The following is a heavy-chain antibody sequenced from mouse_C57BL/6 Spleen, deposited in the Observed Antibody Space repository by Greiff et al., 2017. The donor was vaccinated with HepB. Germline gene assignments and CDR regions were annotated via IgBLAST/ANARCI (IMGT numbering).Heavy chain of an antibody. Sequence: ESGPGMVKPSQSLSLTCTVTGYSITSGYDWHWIRHFPGNKLEWMGYISYSGSTNYNPSLKSRISITHDTSKNHFFLKLNSVTTEDTATYYCAREGAVVAPGAMDYWGQGTSVTVSS. D-gene: IGHD1-1*01. V-gene: IGHV3-1*01. CDR1: GYSITSGYD. CDR3: AREGAVVAPGAMDY. J-gene: IGHJ4*01. CDR2: ISYSGST.